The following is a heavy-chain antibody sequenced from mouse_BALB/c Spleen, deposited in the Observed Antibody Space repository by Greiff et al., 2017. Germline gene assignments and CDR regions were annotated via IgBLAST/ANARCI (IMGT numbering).Heavy chain of an antibody. CDR1: GYSITSDYA. J-gene: IGHJ1*01. Sequence: EVQLQESGPGLVKPSQSLSLTCTVTGYSITSDYAWNWIRQFPGNKLEWMGYISYSGSTSYNPSLKSRISITRDTSKNQFFLQLNSVTTEDTATYYCAKERYFDVWGAGTTVTVSS. V-gene: IGHV3-2*02. CDR2: ISYSGST. CDR3: AKERYFDV.